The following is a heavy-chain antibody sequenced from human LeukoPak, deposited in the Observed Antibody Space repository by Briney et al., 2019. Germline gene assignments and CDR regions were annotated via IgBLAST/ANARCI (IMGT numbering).Heavy chain of an antibody. Sequence: ASVKVSCKASGGTFSSYAISWVRQAPGQGLEWMGGIIPIFGTANYAQKFQGRVTITADKSTSTAYMELSSLRSEDTAVYYCARGAATINYYYYYMDVWGKGTTVTVSS. D-gene: IGHD5-12*01. J-gene: IGHJ6*03. CDR3: ARGAATINYYYYYMDV. CDR1: GGTFSSYA. CDR2: IIPIFGTA. V-gene: IGHV1-69*06.